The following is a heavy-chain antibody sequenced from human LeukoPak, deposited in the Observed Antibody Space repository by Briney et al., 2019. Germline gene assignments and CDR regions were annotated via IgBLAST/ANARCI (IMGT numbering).Heavy chain of an antibody. V-gene: IGHV3-7*01. CDR1: EFTFSRYW. J-gene: IGHJ4*02. Sequence: GGSLRLSCAASEFTFSRYWMSWVRQAPGKGLEWVANIKQDGSEKYYVDSVKGRFTISRDNAKNSLYLQMNSLRAEDTAVYYCARAWYSSSWYLPFDYWGQGTLVTVSA. D-gene: IGHD6-13*01. CDR2: IKQDGSEK. CDR3: ARAWYSSSWYLPFDY.